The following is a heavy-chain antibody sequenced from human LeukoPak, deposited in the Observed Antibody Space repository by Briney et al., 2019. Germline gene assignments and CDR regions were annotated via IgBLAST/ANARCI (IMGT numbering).Heavy chain of an antibody. V-gene: IGHV4-59*01. J-gene: IGHJ4*02. Sequence: GSLRLSCAASGFTFSSYGMHWIRQPPGKGLEWIGYIYYSGSTNYNPSLKSRVTISVDTSKNQFSLKLSSVTAADTAVYYCATFHYYDSSGYYYGVDYWGQGTLVTVSS. CDR1: GFTFSSYG. CDR3: ATFHYYDSSGYYYGVDY. CDR2: IYYSGST. D-gene: IGHD3-22*01.